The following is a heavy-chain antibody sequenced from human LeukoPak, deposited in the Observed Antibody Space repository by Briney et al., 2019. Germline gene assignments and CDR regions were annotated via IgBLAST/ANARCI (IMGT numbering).Heavy chain of an antibody. CDR3: ARGFTEPQDEGTIFGVVIGWFDP. J-gene: IGHJ5*02. CDR1: GYTFTGYY. CDR2: INPNSGGT. Sequence: ASVKVSCKASGYTFTGYYVHWVRQAPGQGLEWMGWINPNSGGTNYAQKFQGRVTMTRDTSISTAYMELSRLRSDDTAVYYCARGFTEPQDEGTIFGVVIGWFDPWGQGTLVTVSS. V-gene: IGHV1-2*02. D-gene: IGHD3-3*01.